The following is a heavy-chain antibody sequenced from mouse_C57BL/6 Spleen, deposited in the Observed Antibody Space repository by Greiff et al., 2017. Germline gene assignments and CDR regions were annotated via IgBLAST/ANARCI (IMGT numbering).Heavy chain of an antibody. CDR1: GFNIKDYY. V-gene: IGHV14-1*01. J-gene: IGHJ1*03. CDR2: IDPEDGDT. D-gene: IGHD1-1*01. Sequence: VQLQQSGAELVRPGASVKLSCTASGFNIKDYYMHWVKQRPEQGLEWIGRIDPEDGDTEYAPKFQGKATMTADTSSNTAYLQLSSLTSEDTAVYYSTLFITTVVVDWYFDVWGTGTTVTVSS. CDR3: TLFITTVVVDWYFDV.